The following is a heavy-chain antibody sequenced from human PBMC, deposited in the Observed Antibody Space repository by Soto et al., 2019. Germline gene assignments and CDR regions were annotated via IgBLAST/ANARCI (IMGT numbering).Heavy chain of an antibody. CDR2: IIPILGTP. V-gene: IGHV1-69*14. Sequence: QVQLVQSGAEVQKPGSSVNVSCKASGDTPSTYAISWVRQAPGQGLEWMGGIIPILGTPSYAQRFQGKITISADTSTRTTYMELNSVTSDDPAMFYCAILGLDVDSWGQGTLVIVSS. D-gene: IGHD3-16*01. CDR3: AILGLDVDS. J-gene: IGHJ4*02. CDR1: GDTPSTYA.